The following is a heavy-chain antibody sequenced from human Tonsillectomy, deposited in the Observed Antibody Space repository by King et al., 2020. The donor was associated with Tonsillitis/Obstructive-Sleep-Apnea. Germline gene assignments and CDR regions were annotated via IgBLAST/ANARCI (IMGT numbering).Heavy chain of an antibody. CDR1: GFTFSSYG. Sequence: VQLVESGGGVVQPGRSLRLSCAASGFTFSSYGMHWVRQAPGKGLEWVAVIWYDGSNKYYADSVKGRFTISRDNSKNTLYLQMNSLRAEDTAVYYCARDGKMRGLDYWGQGTLVTVSS. J-gene: IGHJ4*02. CDR2: IWYDGSNK. V-gene: IGHV3-33*01. D-gene: IGHD4-23*01. CDR3: ARDGKMRGLDY.